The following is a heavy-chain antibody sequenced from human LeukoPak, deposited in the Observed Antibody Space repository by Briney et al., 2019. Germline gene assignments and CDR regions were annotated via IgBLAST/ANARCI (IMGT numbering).Heavy chain of an antibody. V-gene: IGHV1-69*13. CDR3: ARVIRERYYDFWSGYYYYFDY. CDR2: IIPIFGTA. D-gene: IGHD3-3*01. Sequence: ASVKVSCKASGGTFSSYAISWVRQAPGQGLEWMGGIIPIFGTANYAQKFQGRVTITADESTSTAYMELSSLRSEDTAVYYCARVIRERYYDFWSGYYYYFDYWGQGTLVTVSS. J-gene: IGHJ4*02. CDR1: GGTFSSYA.